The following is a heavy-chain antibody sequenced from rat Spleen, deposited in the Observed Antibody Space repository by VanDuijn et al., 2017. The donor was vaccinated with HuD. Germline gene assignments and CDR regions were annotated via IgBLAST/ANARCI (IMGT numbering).Heavy chain of an antibody. CDR1: GFTFGDYY. Sequence: EVQLVESDGGLVQPGRSLKLSCAASGFTFGDYYMAWVRQAPTKGLEWVATISYDGSSTYYRDSVKGRFTISRENAKSTLYLQMDSLRSEDTATYYCARHNSGYFDSWGQGVMVTVSS. J-gene: IGHJ2*01. CDR3: ARHNSGYFDS. V-gene: IGHV5-29*01. D-gene: IGHD4-3*01. CDR2: ISYDGSST.